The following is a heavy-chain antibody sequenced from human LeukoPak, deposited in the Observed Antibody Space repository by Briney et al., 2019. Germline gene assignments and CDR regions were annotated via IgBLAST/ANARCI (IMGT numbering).Heavy chain of an antibody. CDR2: LSSSGSTI. CDR1: GFTFSSYW. D-gene: IGHD6-13*01. J-gene: IGHJ4*02. CDR3: ARVGLAGGLDY. Sequence: GGSLRLSCAASGFTFSSYWMNWVRQAPGKGLEWVSYLSSSGSTIYYADSVKGRSTVSRDNAKNSLYLQMNSLRAEDTAVYYCARVGLAGGLDYWGQGTLVSVSS. V-gene: IGHV3-48*04.